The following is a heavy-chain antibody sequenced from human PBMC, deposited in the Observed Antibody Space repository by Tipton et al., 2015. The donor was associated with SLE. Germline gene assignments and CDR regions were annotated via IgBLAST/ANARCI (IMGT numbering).Heavy chain of an antibody. CDR1: GFTFTTYG. Sequence: SLRLSCAASGFTFTTYGMHWVRQAPGKGLEWLAFIRYDGNSKYGADSVKGRFTISRDISKSTLYLQMNSPRAEDTAVYYCAKGGLEYQLASTDYFDYWGQGTLVTVSS. V-gene: IGHV3-30*02. D-gene: IGHD2-2*01. CDR3: AKGGLEYQLASTDYFDY. CDR2: IRYDGNSK. J-gene: IGHJ4*02.